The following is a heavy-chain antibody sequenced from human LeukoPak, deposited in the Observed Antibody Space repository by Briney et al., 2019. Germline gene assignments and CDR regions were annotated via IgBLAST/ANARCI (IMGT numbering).Heavy chain of an antibody. CDR1: GFTFNSYG. CDR3: ARVRGGFGVSDY. CDR2: IRYDGSIK. Sequence: GGSLRLSCAASGFTFNSYGMHWVRQAPGKGLEWVAFIRYDGSIKYYADSVKGLFTISRDNAKNSLYLQMNSLRAEDTAVYYCARVRGGFGVSDYWGQGTLVTVSS. D-gene: IGHD3-3*01. J-gene: IGHJ4*02. V-gene: IGHV3-30*02.